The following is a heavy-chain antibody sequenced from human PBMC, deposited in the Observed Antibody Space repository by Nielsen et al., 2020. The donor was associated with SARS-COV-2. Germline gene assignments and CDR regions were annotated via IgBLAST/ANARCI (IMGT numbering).Heavy chain of an antibody. Sequence: GESLKISCAASGFTFSNAWMSWVRQAPGKGLEWVGRIKSKTDGGTTDYAAPVKGRFTVSRDDSKNTLYLQMNSLKTEDTAVYYCTIVIGSPDYGMDVWGQGTTVTVS. CDR1: GFTFSNAW. J-gene: IGHJ6*02. V-gene: IGHV3-15*01. CDR3: TIVIGSPDYGMDV. CDR2: IKSKTDGGTT. D-gene: IGHD2/OR15-2a*01.